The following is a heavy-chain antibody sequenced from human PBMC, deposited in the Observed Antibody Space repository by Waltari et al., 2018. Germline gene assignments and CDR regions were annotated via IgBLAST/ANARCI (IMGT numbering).Heavy chain of an antibody. CDR2: ITYNGREK. J-gene: IGHJ4*02. D-gene: IGHD3-16*01. CDR1: VFKYGAYS. V-gene: IGHV3-30*18. Sequence: QVQLEQTRVGVVQAGTLLRLWWLPSVFKYGAYSVHWVRQAPGKGLEWVAAITYNGREKYYADSVKGRFTISRDNSKKTLDLQMNNLRVEDTAMYYCAKAEWGSSIYFDSWGQGTLVTVSS. CDR3: AKAEWGSSIYFDS.